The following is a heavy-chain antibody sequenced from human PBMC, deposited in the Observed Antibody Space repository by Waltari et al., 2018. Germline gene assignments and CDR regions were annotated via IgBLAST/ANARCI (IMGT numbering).Heavy chain of an antibody. Sequence: QVQLVQSGAEVKKPGSSVKVSCKASGGTFSSYAISWVRQAPGQGLEWMGGIIPIVGTANYAQKFQGRVTITADESTSTAYMELSSLRSEDTAVYYCAKSGGGYSYGGPRGIDYWGQGTLVTVSS. CDR3: AKSGGGYSYGGPRGIDY. J-gene: IGHJ4*02. V-gene: IGHV1-69*01. CDR2: IIPIVGTA. D-gene: IGHD5-18*01. CDR1: GGTFSSYA.